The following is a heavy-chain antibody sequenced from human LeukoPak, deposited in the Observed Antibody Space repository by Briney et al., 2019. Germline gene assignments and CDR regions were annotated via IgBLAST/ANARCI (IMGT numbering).Heavy chain of an antibody. CDR1: GYTFTGYY. Sequence: ASVKVSCKASGYTFTGYYMHWVRQAPGQGLEWMGWINLNSGGTNYAQKFQGRVTMTRDTSISTAYMELSRLRSDDTAVYYCVRVYCSSTSCWGYFDYWGQGTLVTVSS. J-gene: IGHJ4*02. D-gene: IGHD2-2*01. CDR3: VRVYCSSTSCWGYFDY. CDR2: INLNSGGT. V-gene: IGHV1-2*02.